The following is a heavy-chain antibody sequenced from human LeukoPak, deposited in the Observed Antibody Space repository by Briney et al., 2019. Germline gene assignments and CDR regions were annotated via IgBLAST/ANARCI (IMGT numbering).Heavy chain of an antibody. D-gene: IGHD2-2*01. CDR1: GFTFSNYA. Sequence: GGSLRLSCAASGFTFSNYAMSWVRQAPGKGLEWLSVISGSGGNTHYADSVKGRLTISRDTSKNTLYLQMNSLRAEDTAVYYCARVRIVVVPAGITGWFDPWGQGTLVTVSS. CDR3: ARVRIVVVPAGITGWFDP. V-gene: IGHV3-23*01. J-gene: IGHJ5*02. CDR2: ISGSGGNT.